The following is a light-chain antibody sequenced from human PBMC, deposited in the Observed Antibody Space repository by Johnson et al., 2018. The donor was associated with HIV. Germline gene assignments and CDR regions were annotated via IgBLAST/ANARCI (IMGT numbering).Light chain of an antibody. J-gene: IGLJ1*01. CDR3: GSWDNTLSVFV. V-gene: IGLV1-51*02. CDR1: SSNIGNNY. Sequence: QSVLTQPPSVSAAPGQKVTISCSGSSSNIGNNYVSWYQQLPGTAPKLLIYENTKRPSGIPDRFSASKSGTSATLDITGLQTGDEGDYCCGSWDNTLSVFVFGAGTKVTVL. CDR2: ENT.